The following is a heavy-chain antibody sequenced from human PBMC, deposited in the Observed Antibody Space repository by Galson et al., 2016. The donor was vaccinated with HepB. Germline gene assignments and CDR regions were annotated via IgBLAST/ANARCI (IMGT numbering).Heavy chain of an antibody. Sequence: SLRLSCAASGFSLRSYGMHWVRQAPGKGLESVAVMWFDGSNDHYAASVKGRLTISRDISKSTVYLQMDRLRVEDTAVYYCARAGMGTHRRYYGMDVWGQGTTVTVSS. V-gene: IGHV3-33*01. CDR1: GFSLRSYG. J-gene: IGHJ6*02. D-gene: IGHD7-27*01. CDR3: ARAGMGTHRRYYGMDV. CDR2: MWFDGSND.